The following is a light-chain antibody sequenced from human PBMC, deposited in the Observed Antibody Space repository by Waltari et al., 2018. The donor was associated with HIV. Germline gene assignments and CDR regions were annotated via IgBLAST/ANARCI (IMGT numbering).Light chain of an antibody. CDR2: EDN. V-gene: IGLV6-57*03. CDR1: SGRLASNY. Sequence: NFILTQTHSVSASPGETVIISCTRSSGRLASNYVHWFQQPPGAAPTTIIEEDNQRSSGIPDRFSGSIDTSSNSASLTISGLKTEDEADYYCQSFNDNNEWVFGGGTKVTVL. CDR3: QSFNDNNEWV. J-gene: IGLJ3*02.